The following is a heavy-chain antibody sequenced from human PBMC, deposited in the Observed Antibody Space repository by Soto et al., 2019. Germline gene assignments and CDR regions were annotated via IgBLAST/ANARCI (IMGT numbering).Heavy chain of an antibody. J-gene: IGHJ4*02. V-gene: IGHV3-49*03. CDR2: IRSKAYGGTT. D-gene: IGHD6-13*01. Sequence: GGSLRLSCTASGFTFGDYAMSWFRQAPGKGLEWVGFIRSKAYGGTTEYAASVKGRFTISRDDSESIAYLQMNSLKTEDTAVYYCTRRYPYSSSWYYFDYWGQGTLVTVSS. CDR1: GFTFGDYA. CDR3: TRRYPYSSSWYYFDY.